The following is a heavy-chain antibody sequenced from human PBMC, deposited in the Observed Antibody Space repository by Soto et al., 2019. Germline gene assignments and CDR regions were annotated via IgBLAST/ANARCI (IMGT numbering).Heavy chain of an antibody. Sequence: EVQLVESGGGLVKPGGSLRLSCAASGFTFSSYSMNWVRQAPGKGPEWVSSISSSSSYIYYADSVKGRFTISRDNAKNSLYLQMNSLRAEDTAVYYCARDMAAAGSYYYYGMDVWGQGTTVTVSS. CDR2: ISSSSSYI. CDR1: GFTFSSYS. V-gene: IGHV3-21*01. CDR3: ARDMAAAGSYYYYGMDV. J-gene: IGHJ6*02. D-gene: IGHD6-13*01.